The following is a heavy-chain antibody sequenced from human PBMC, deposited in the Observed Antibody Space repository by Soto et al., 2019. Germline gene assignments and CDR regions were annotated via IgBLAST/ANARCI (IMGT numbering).Heavy chain of an antibody. D-gene: IGHD6-19*01. CDR3: ARSEYTRGWTGY. V-gene: IGHV1-3*01. Sequence: GASVKVSCKASGYTFTSYAMHWVRQAPGQRLEWMGWINAGNDNTKYSQKFQGRVTITRDTSASTAYMELSSLRSEDTAVYYCARSEYTRGWTGYWGQGTLVTVSS. CDR1: GYTFTSYA. CDR2: INAGNDNT. J-gene: IGHJ4*02.